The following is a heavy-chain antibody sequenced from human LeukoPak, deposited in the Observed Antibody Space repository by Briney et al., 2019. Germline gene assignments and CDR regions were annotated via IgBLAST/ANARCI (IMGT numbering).Heavy chain of an antibody. J-gene: IGHJ4*02. D-gene: IGHD5-18*01. CDR3: ASSLVRADMVTGIDY. CDR2: INRSGST. V-gene: IGHV4-34*01. CDR1: GGSFSGYY. Sequence: SETLSLTCAVYGGSFSGYYWIWIRQPPGKGLEWIGEINRSGSTTYDPSLKSRVTISLDTSKNQFSLKLSSVTAADTAVYYCASSLVRADMVTGIDYWGQGTLVTVSS.